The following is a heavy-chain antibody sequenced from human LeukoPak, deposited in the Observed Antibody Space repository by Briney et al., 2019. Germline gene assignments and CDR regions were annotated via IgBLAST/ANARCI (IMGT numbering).Heavy chain of an antibody. Sequence: GGSLRLSCAASGFTFNNYNMNWVRQTPRKGLEWVSSITRDSIYTFYADSVRGRFTISRDNAKNLLSLQMNSLRAEDTAVYYCARDLSGIAGYTYGRGIDYWGQGTLVTVSS. V-gene: IGHV3-21*01. D-gene: IGHD5-12*01. CDR3: ARDLSGIAGYTYGRGIDY. CDR2: ITRDSIYT. J-gene: IGHJ4*02. CDR1: GFTFNNYN.